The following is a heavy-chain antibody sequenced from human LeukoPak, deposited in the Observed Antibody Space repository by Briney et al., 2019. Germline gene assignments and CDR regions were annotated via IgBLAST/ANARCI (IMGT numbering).Heavy chain of an antibody. Sequence: SDTLSLTCTVSGGSISSGSYYWRWIRQPAGKGLEWIGRIYTSGSTNYNPSLKSRVTISVDTSKNQFSLKLSSVTAADTAVYYCARGGWNKFDYWGQGTLVTVSS. V-gene: IGHV4-61*02. J-gene: IGHJ4*02. CDR2: IYTSGST. D-gene: IGHD3-22*01. CDR1: GGSISSGSYY. CDR3: ARGGWNKFDY.